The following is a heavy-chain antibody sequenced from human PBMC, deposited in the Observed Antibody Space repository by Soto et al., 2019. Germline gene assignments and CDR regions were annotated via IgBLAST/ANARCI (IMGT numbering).Heavy chain of an antibody. CDR3: AHRAYYYDSSGYYYWFDP. J-gene: IGHJ5*02. CDR2: IYWDGDK. Sequence: GPTLVNPTQTLTLTCTFSGCSLRTRGVGVGWIRQPPGKALEWLALIYWDGDKRYSPSLKSRLTITKDTSKNQVVLTMTNMDPVDTATYSCAHRAYYYDSSGYYYWFDPWGQGTLVTVSS. CDR1: GCSLRTRGVG. D-gene: IGHD3-22*01. V-gene: IGHV2-5*02.